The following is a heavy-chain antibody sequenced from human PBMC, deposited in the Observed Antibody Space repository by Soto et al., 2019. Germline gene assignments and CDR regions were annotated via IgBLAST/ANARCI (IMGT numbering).Heavy chain of an antibody. V-gene: IGHV4-34*01. CDR2: INHSGST. D-gene: IGHD3-22*01. J-gene: IGHJ5*02. CDR3: ARDRQRITMNYWFDP. Sequence: PSETLSLTCAVYGGSFSGYYWSWIRQPPGKGLEWIGEINHSGSTNYNPSLKSRVTISVDTSKNQFSLKLSSVTAADTAVYYCARDRQRITMNYWFDPWGQGTLVTSPQ. CDR1: GGSFSGYY.